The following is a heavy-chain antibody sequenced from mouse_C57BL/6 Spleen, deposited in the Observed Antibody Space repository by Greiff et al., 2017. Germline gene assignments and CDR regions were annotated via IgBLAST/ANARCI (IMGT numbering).Heavy chain of an antibody. Sequence: QVQLQQSGAELVKPGASVKLSCKASGYTFTSYWIHWVKQRPGQGLEWIGMIHPSSGSTNYNEKFKSKATLTVDTSSSTAYMQLSSLTSEDSAVXVCVRAGDYYGNSWVDYWGQGTTLTVSS. D-gene: IGHD1-1*01. J-gene: IGHJ2*01. V-gene: IGHV1-64*01. CDR1: GYTFTSYW. CDR2: IHPSSGST. CDR3: VRAGDYYGNSWVDY.